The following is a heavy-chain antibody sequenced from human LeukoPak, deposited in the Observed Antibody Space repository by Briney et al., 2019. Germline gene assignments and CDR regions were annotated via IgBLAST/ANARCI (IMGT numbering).Heavy chain of an antibody. Sequence: PGGSLRLSCAASGFTFSNAWMSWVRQAPGKGLEWVGRIKSKTDGGTTDYVAPVKGRFTISRDDSKNTLYLQMNSLKTEDTAVYYCTTGNDWLVGEDYWGQGTLVTVSS. D-gene: IGHD3-9*01. V-gene: IGHV3-15*01. CDR2: IKSKTDGGTT. J-gene: IGHJ4*02. CDR1: GFTFSNAW. CDR3: TTGNDWLVGEDY.